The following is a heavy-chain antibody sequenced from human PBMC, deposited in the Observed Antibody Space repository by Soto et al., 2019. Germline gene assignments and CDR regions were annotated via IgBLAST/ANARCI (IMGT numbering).Heavy chain of an antibody. Sequence: SETLSLTCTVSGGSISSYYWSWIRQPPGKGLEWIGYIYYSGSTNYNPSLKSRVTISVDTSKNQFSLKLSSVTAADTAVYYCARAAPMYSSSWIDYWGQGTLVTVSS. V-gene: IGHV4-59*08. CDR1: GGSISSYY. J-gene: IGHJ4*02. D-gene: IGHD6-13*01. CDR2: IYYSGST. CDR3: ARAAPMYSSSWIDY.